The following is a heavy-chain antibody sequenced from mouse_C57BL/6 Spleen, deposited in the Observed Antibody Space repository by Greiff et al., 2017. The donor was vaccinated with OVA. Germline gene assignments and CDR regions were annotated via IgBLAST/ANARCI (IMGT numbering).Heavy chain of an antibody. V-gene: IGHV1-50*01. Sequence: VQLQQPGAELVKPGASVKLSCKASGYTFTSYWMQWVKQRPGQGLEWIGEIDPSDSYTNYNQKFKGKATLTVDKSSSTAYMQLSSLTSEDSAVYYCARKGYGNYDWYFDVWGTGTTVTVSS. CDR2: IDPSDSYT. D-gene: IGHD2-10*02. CDR3: ARKGYGNYDWYFDV. J-gene: IGHJ1*03. CDR1: GYTFTSYW.